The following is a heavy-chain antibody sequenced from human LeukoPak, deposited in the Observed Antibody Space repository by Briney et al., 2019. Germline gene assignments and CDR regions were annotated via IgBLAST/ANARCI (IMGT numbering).Heavy chain of an antibody. D-gene: IGHD5-18*01. Sequence: SVKVSCKTSGGTFNNSAISWVRQAPGQGLEWMGGIIPIFGTANYAQKFQGRVTITANESTSTAYMELSSLRSEDTAVYYCARSDVGYSYGLYGDYFDYWGQGTLVTVSS. CDR2: IIPIFGTA. CDR3: ARSDVGYSYGLYGDYFDY. V-gene: IGHV1-69*13. CDR1: GGTFNNSA. J-gene: IGHJ4*02.